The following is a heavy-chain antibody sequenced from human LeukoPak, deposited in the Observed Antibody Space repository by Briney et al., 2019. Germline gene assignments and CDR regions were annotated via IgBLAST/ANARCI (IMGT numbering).Heavy chain of an antibody. V-gene: IGHV4-38-2*02. D-gene: IGHD3-10*01. Sequence: PSETLSLTCTVSGYSISSGYYWGWIRPPPGEGLEWVGTVYYTGSTYYNPSLKSRVTISVDTSKKQFSLKLSSVTAADTAVYYCARLVRGIYDYFDYWGQGTLVTVSS. CDR3: ARLVRGIYDYFDY. CDR1: GYSISSGYY. J-gene: IGHJ4*02. CDR2: VYYTGST.